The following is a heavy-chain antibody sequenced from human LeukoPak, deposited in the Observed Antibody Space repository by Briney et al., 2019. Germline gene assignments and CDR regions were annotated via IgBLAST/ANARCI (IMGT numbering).Heavy chain of an antibody. CDR2: IHNSGST. CDR3: ARTNYGDYNWFDP. V-gene: IGHV4-61*01. CDR1: GGSVSSDSYY. J-gene: IGHJ5*02. D-gene: IGHD4-17*01. Sequence: SETLSLTCKVSGGSVSSDSYYWSWIRQPPGQGLEWIGYIHNSGSTKYNAFLKSRLTISVDTSKNQFSLEVTSVTAADTAVYYCARTNYGDYNWFDPWGQGTLVTVSS.